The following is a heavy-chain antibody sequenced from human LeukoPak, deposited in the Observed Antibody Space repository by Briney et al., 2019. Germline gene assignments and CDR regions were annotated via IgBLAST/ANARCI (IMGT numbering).Heavy chain of an antibody. Sequence: AALKVSCMASGYTFTSYGISWVRQAPGQGLEWMGGISAYNGNTNYAQKLQGRVTMTTDTSTSTAYMELRSLRSDDTAVYYCARDLTMIVVPYAFDIWGQGTMVTVSS. CDR3: ARDLTMIVVPYAFDI. D-gene: IGHD3-22*01. CDR1: GYTFTSYG. J-gene: IGHJ3*02. V-gene: IGHV1-18*01. CDR2: ISAYNGNT.